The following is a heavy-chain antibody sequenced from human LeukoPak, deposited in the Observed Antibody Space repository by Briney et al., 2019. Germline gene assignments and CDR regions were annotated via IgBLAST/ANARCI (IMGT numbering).Heavy chain of an antibody. V-gene: IGHV4-59*01. CDR1: GGSISSYY. J-gene: IGHJ4*02. D-gene: IGHD3-9*01. Sequence: SETLSLTCTVSGGSISSYYWSWIRQPPGKGLEWIGYIYYSGSTNYNPSLKSRVTISVDTSKNQFSLKLSSVTAADTAVYYCARNSDILTGYFDDFYFDYWGQGTLVTVSS. CDR2: IYYSGST. CDR3: ARNSDILTGYFDDFYFDY.